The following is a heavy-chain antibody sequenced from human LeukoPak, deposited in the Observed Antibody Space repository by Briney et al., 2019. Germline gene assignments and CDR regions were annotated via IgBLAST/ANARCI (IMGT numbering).Heavy chain of an antibody. CDR3: ARAPSEIGGYYPEYFRH. CDR1: GFTFSTYW. J-gene: IGHJ1*01. CDR2: IKSDGST. D-gene: IGHD3-22*01. Sequence: GGSLRLFCAAAGFTFSTYWMHWVRQAPGKGLVWVSRIKSDGSTNYADSVKGRFTIARDNAKNTVSLQMNSLRPEDTGVYYCARAPSEIGGYYPEYFRHWGQGTLVTVSS. V-gene: IGHV3-74*01.